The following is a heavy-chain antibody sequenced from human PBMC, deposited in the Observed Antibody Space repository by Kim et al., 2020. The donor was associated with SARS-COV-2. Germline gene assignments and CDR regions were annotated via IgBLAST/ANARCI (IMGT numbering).Heavy chain of an antibody. CDR3: ARHLSGLYIRPFDD. D-gene: IGHD6-19*01. V-gene: IGHV4-39*01. J-gene: IGHJ4*02. Sequence: SETLSLTCAVFGDSIRGSPYYWGWIRQPPGKGLEWIGRMHYSGTTYYKPSLQSRVTISVDTSKNQFSLKVTSVTAADTAVYYCARHLSGLYIRPFDDWGPGTLVTVSS. CDR2: MHYSGTT. CDR1: GDSIRGSPYY.